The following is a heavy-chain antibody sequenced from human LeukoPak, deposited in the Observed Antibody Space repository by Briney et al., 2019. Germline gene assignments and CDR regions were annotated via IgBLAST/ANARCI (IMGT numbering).Heavy chain of an antibody. J-gene: IGHJ4*02. Sequence: KPSETLSLTCAVYGGSFSGYYWSWIRQPPGKGLEWIGEINHSGSTNYNPSLKSRVTISVDTSKNQFSLKLSSVTAADTAVYYCARDPTPNYDFWSGYFYFDYWGQGTLVTVSS. CDR3: ARDPTPNYDFWSGYFYFDY. CDR1: GGSFSGYY. V-gene: IGHV4-34*01. CDR2: INHSGST. D-gene: IGHD3-3*01.